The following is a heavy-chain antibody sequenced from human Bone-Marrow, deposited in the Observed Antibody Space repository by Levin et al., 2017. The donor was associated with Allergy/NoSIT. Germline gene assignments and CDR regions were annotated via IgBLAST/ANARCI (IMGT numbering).Heavy chain of an antibody. D-gene: IGHD3-10*01. CDR1: GGSISSSY. V-gene: IGHV4-59*01. J-gene: IGHJ4*02. Sequence: SLTLSLPCTVSGGSISSSYWSWIRQPPGKGLEWIGYIYYTGSTNYNPSLKSRVTISLDTSKNQFSLKLSSVTAADTAVYYCARDRVGELGYFDYWGQGTLVTVSS. CDR2: IYYTGST. CDR3: ARDRVGELGYFDY.